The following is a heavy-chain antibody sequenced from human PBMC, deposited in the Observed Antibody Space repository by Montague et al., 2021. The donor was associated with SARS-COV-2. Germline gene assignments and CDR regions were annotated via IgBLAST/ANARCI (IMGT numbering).Heavy chain of an antibody. CDR3: ANDVNNDDNL. V-gene: IGHV3-74*03. CDR2: ITGDGSKT. J-gene: IGHJ4*01. D-gene: IGHD1-1*01. CDR1: GFSFNGNW. Sequence: SLRLSCAASGFSFNGNWMHWVRQAPGKGLEWVSDITGDGSKTEYADSVKGRFTISRDNAKSSLYLQMDSLRVEDTAVYYCANDVNNDDNLWGQGSMVAVSS.